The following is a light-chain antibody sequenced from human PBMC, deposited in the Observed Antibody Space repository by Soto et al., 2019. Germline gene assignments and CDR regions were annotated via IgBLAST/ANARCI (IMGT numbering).Light chain of an antibody. CDR1: QSVTNSY. J-gene: IGKJ2*01. CDR2: GAS. CDR3: QQYRTSPYT. Sequence: IVLTQSPGTLSLSPGERATLSCRASQSVTNSYLAWYQQKPGQAPRLLIYGASSRATGIPDRFSGSGSGTDFTLTISRLEPEDFAVHYCQQYRTSPYTFGQGTKLEIK. V-gene: IGKV3-20*01.